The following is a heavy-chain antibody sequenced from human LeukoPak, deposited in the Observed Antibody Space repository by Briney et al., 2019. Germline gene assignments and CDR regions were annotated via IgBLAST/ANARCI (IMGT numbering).Heavy chain of an antibody. J-gene: IGHJ4*02. Sequence: GESLKISCKGSAYSFTSYWISWVRQMPGKGLEWMGRIDPSDSYTNYSPSFQGRVTISADKSINTAYLQWASLKASDTAMYYCASLEMATDYWGQGTLVTVSS. D-gene: IGHD5-24*01. V-gene: IGHV5-10-1*01. CDR3: ASLEMATDY. CDR2: IDPSDSYT. CDR1: AYSFTSYW.